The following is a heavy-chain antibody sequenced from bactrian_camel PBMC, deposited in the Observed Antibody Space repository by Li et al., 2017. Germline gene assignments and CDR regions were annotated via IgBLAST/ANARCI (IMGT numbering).Heavy chain of an antibody. CDR1: GFTFSSVS. D-gene: IGHD5*01. Sequence: VQLVESGGGLVQPGGSLRLSCAASGFTFSSVSMYWVRQAPGKGLEWVSVINSGGDTTYYANFVNGRFTISMDNAKNTVYLQMNSLKSEDTAHYYCASGDSLWFVLALKNWDRGTQVTVS. V-gene: IGHV3S1*01. J-gene: IGHJ4*01. CDR2: INSGGDTT. CDR3: ASGDSLWFVLALKN.